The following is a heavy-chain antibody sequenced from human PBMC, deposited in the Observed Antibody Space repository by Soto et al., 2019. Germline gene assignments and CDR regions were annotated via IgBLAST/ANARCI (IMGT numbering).Heavy chain of an antibody. V-gene: IGHV1-2*02. CDR1: GYTFTGYY. Sequence: QVQLVQSGAEVKKPVASVKGSCKASGYTFTGYYMHWVRPAPGQGREWMGWINPNSGVTNYAQQFQGRVTMTRDTSISTAYMELSRLRSDDTAVYYCARDRRRKNAFDIWGQGTMVTVSS. CDR3: ARDRRRKNAFDI. CDR2: INPNSGVT. J-gene: IGHJ3*02.